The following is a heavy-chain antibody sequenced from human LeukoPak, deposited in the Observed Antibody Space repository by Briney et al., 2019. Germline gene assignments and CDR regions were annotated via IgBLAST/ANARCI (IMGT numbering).Heavy chain of an antibody. V-gene: IGHV4-39*07. J-gene: IGHJ5*02. Sequence: SETLSLTCTVSGGSISSSSYYWGWIRQPPGKGLEWIGSIYYSGSTYYNPSLKSRVTISVDTSKNQFSLKLSSVTAADTAVYYCAGVFGSPAYSSSYNWFDPWGQGTLVTVSS. CDR3: AGVFGSPAYSSSYNWFDP. CDR1: GGSISSSSYY. CDR2: IYYSGST. D-gene: IGHD6-6*01.